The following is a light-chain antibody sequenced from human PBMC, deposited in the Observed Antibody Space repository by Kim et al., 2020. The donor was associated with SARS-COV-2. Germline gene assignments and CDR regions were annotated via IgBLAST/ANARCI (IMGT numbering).Light chain of an antibody. CDR3: QQRSNWIT. CDR2: AAS. Sequence: LSPRESAILSCRASQSVSRDLAWYQQKPGQAPRLLIYAASNRATGIPARFSGSGSGTDFTLTISSLEPEDFAVYYCQQRSNWITFGQGTRLEIK. J-gene: IGKJ5*01. CDR1: QSVSRD. V-gene: IGKV3-11*01.